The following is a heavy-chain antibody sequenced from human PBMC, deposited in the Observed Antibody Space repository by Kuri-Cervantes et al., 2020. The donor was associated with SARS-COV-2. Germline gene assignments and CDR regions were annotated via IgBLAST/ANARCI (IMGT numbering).Heavy chain of an antibody. V-gene: IGHV1-2*04. CDR3: ATGVPTRLFGEELKNDAFDI. D-gene: IGHD3-10*01. Sequence: ASVKVSCKASGYTFSDYYIYWVRQAPGQGLEWMGWINPNSGGTNYAQKFQGWVTMTRDTSISTVYMELSRLRSDDTAVYYCATGVPTRLFGEELKNDAFDIWGQGTTVTVSS. CDR2: INPNSGGT. J-gene: IGHJ3*02. CDR1: GYTFSDYY.